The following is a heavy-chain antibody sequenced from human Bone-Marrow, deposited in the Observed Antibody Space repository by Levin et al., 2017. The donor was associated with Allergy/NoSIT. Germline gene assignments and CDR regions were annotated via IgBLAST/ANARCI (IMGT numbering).Heavy chain of an antibody. J-gene: IGHJ3*02. CDR1: GGTFSSYT. Sequence: SVKVSCKASGGTFSSYTISWVRQAPGQGLEWMGRIIPIVGIANYAQKFQGRVMITADKSTSTAYMELSSLSCEDTAVYYWARPRRRGYSYGFAFDTWGQGTMVTVSS. CDR2: IIPIVGIA. V-gene: IGHV1-69*02. D-gene: IGHD5-18*01. CDR3: ARPRRRGYSYGFAFDT.